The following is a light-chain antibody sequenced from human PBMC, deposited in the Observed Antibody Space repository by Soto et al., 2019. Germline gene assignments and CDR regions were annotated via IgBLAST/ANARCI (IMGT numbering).Light chain of an antibody. V-gene: IGKV3-15*01. Sequence: EIVVTQSPATLSVSPGERVTLSCRASQSVSSSLAWYQQRPDQAPRLLIYDTSTRAAGIAARFSGSGSGTEFTLTISSLQSEDFAVYYCQQYVHWPPGTFGQGTTVDIK. CDR2: DTS. J-gene: IGKJ1*01. CDR1: QSVSSS. CDR3: QQYVHWPPGT.